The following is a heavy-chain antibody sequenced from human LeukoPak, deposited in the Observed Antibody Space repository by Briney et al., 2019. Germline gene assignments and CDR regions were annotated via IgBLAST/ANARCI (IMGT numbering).Heavy chain of an antibody. J-gene: IGHJ4*02. D-gene: IGHD3-3*01. Sequence: PSETMSLTCAVYGGSFSGYYWSWIRQPPGKGLEWIGEIHRSGGTNDNPSRKSRVTTSVDTSKNQFSLKLSSVTAADTAVYYCARGRIGVVIVSRSRYFDYWGQGTLVTVSS. V-gene: IGHV4-34*01. CDR2: IHRSGGT. CDR1: GGSFSGYY. CDR3: ARGRIGVVIVSRSRYFDY.